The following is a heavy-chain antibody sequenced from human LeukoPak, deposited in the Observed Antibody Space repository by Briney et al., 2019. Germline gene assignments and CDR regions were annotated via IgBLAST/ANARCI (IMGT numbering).Heavy chain of an antibody. V-gene: IGHV3-30*01. CDR3: ARSPFP. CDR2: ISYDGSNK. Sequence: VRSLRLSCAASGFTFSSYAMHGVRQAPGKGLEWVAVISYDGSNKYSADSVKGGFTISRDNSKNTLYMQMNSLRAEETAVYYCARSPFPWGQGTLVTVSS. J-gene: IGHJ5*02. CDR1: GFTFSSYA.